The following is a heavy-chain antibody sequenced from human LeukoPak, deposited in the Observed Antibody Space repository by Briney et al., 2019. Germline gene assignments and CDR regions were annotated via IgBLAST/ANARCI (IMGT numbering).Heavy chain of an antibody. J-gene: IGHJ4*02. CDR1: GYTFINCY. CDR2: LNLSGGST. CDR3: ARGDYGGNSDY. D-gene: IGHD4-23*01. V-gene: IGHV1-46*01. Sequence: ASVKVSCKASGYTFINCYMHWVRQAPGQGLEWMGILNLSGGSTTYAQKFQGRVTMTRDTSTSTAYMELSSLRSEDTAVYYCARGDYGGNSDYWGQGTLITVSS.